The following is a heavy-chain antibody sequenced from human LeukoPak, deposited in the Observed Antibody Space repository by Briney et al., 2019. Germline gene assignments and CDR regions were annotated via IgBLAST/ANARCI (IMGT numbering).Heavy chain of an antibody. J-gene: IGHJ3*02. Sequence: GGSLRLSCAASGFTFSSYAMSWVRQAPGKGLEWVSAISGSGGSTYYADSVKGRFTISRDNSKNTLHLQMNSLRAEDTAVYYWAKDEQWRFGAFDIWGQGTMVTVSS. CDR2: ISGSGGST. CDR1: GFTFSSYA. V-gene: IGHV3-23*01. D-gene: IGHD6-19*01. CDR3: AKDEQWRFGAFDI.